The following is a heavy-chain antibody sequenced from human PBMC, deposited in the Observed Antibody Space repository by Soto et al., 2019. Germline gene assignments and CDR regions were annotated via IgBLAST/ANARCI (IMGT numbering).Heavy chain of an antibody. CDR3: AKSPRPYYDFWSGYYTSEDYYFDY. CDR1: GFTFSSYA. Sequence: GGSLRLSCAASGFTFSSYAMSWVRQAPGKGLEWVSAISDSGGSTYYADSVKGRFTISRDNSKNTLYLRMNSLRAEDTAVYYCAKSPRPYYDFWSGYYTSEDYYFDYWGQGTLVTVSS. V-gene: IGHV3-23*01. D-gene: IGHD3-3*01. J-gene: IGHJ4*02. CDR2: ISDSGGST.